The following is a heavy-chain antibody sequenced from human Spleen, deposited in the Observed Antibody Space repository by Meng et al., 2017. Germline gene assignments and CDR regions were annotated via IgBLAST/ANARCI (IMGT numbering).Heavy chain of an antibody. V-gene: IGHV3-15*01. CDR3: TIPPLGYCSSPTCYEYFQH. CDR2: IKSNTDGGTA. J-gene: IGHJ1*01. CDR1: GFYFNSAW. D-gene: IGHD2-2*01. Sequence: GESLKISCAASGFYFNSAWMSWVRQAPGKGLEWVGRIKSNTDGGTAEYAAPVTGRFTISRDDSKNTLYLQVNSLKTEDTAVYYCTIPPLGYCSSPTCYEYFQHWGQGTLVTVSS.